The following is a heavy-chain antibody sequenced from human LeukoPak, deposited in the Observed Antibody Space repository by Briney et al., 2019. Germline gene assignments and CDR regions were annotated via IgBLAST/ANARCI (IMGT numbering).Heavy chain of an antibody. CDR3: ARGYPRITIFGVVIQYYFDY. J-gene: IGHJ4*02. V-gene: IGHV6-1*01. Sequence: SQTLSLTCAISGDSVSSNSAAWNWIRQSPSRGLEWLGRTYYRSKWYNDYAVSVKSRITINPDTSKNQFSLQLNSVTPEDTAVYYCARGYPRITIFGVVIQYYFDYWGQGTLVTVSS. D-gene: IGHD3-3*01. CDR1: GDSVSSNSAA. CDR2: TYYRSKWYN.